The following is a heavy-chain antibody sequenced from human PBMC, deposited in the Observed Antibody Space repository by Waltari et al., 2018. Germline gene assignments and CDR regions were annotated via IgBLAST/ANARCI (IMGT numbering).Heavy chain of an antibody. V-gene: IGHV4-59*11. D-gene: IGHD3-16*02. CDR1: GGSISSHY. CDR3: ARGGHYDYIWGSYPSPLGAFDI. J-gene: IGHJ3*02. Sequence: QVQLQESGPGLVKPSETLSLTCTVSGGSISSHYWSWIRQPPGKGLEWIGYIYYSGSTTYNPSLKSRVTISVDTSKNQFSLKLSSVTAADTAVYYCARGGHYDYIWGSYPSPLGAFDIWGQGTMVTVSS. CDR2: IYYSGST.